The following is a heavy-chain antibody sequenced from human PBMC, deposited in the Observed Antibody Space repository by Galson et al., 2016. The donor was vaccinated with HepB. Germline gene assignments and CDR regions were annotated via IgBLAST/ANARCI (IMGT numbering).Heavy chain of an antibody. Sequence: SLRLSCAASGFTFSRYGMHWARKAPGAGLDSVAFIWYDGTNKFYADSVKGRFTISRDNSKNTLYLQLNSLRAEDTAVYYCAREDPNIAVAALDYWGQGTLVTVSS. CDR1: GFTFSRYG. CDR2: IWYDGTNK. CDR3: AREDPNIAVAALDY. V-gene: IGHV3-33*01. D-gene: IGHD6-19*01. J-gene: IGHJ4*02.